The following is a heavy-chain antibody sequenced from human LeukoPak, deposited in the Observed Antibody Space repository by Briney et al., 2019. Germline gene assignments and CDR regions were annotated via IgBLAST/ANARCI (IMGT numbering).Heavy chain of an antibody. CDR1: GFTFSSYW. D-gene: IGHD3-10*01. Sequence: GGSLRLSCAASGFTFSSYWLSWVRQAPGKGLEWVALISNDGSNKNYADSVKGRFTISRDNSKNTPYLQMNSLRVEDTALYYCASTPPPIYYGSGRDSWGQGALVTVSS. V-gene: IGHV3-30*03. J-gene: IGHJ4*02. CDR2: ISNDGSNK. CDR3: ASTPPPIYYGSGRDS.